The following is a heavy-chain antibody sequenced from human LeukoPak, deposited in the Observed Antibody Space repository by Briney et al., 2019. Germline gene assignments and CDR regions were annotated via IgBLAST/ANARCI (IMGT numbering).Heavy chain of an antibody. D-gene: IGHD3-22*01. CDR2: IYYSGST. V-gene: IGHV4-39*01. Sequence: PSETLSLTCTVSGGSISSSSYYWGWIRQPPGKGLEWIGSIYYSGSTYYNPSLKSRVTISVATSKNQFSLKLSSVTAADTAVYYCARHSLYYDSSGYSPPFDYWGQGTLVTVSS. CDR3: ARHSLYYDSSGYSPPFDY. CDR1: GGSISSSSYY. J-gene: IGHJ4*02.